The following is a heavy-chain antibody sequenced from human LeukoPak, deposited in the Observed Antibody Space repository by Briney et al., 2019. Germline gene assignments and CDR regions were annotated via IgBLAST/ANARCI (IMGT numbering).Heavy chain of an antibody. CDR3: ARAYNWNGRFDY. J-gene: IGHJ4*02. V-gene: IGHV1-46*01. CDR2: IDPSGGST. CDR1: GYTFTRYY. D-gene: IGHD1-20*01. Sequence: ASVKVSRKASGYTFTRYYIHWVRQAPGQGLEWMGLIDPSGGSTNSAQKFQGRVTVTRDTSPTAVYMELSSLRSEDTAVYYCARAYNWNGRFDYWGQGTLVTVSS.